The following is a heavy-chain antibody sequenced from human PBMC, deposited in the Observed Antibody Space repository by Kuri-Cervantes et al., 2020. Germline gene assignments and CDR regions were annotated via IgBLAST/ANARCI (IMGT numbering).Heavy chain of an antibody. CDR2: IKSKTDGGTT. J-gene: IGHJ4*02. V-gene: IGHV3-15*01. CDR3: TTAGIAARYFDY. D-gene: IGHD6-6*01. Sequence: GGSLRLSCAASGFTFSNAWMSWVRQAPGKGLGWVGRIKSKTDGGTTDYAAPVKGRFTISSDDSKNTLYLQMNSLKTEDTAVYYCTTAGIAARYFDYWGQGTLVTVSS. CDR1: GFTFSNAW.